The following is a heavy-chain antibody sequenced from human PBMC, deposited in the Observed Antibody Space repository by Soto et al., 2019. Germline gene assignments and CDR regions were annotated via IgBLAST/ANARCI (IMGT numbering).Heavy chain of an antibody. CDR1: GDSVSSNSAA. CDR2: TYYRSMWYF. J-gene: IGHJ4*02. Sequence: SQTLSLTCAISGDSVSSNSAAWNWIRQSPSRGLEWLGRTYYRSMWYFDYAVSVKSRMTINPDTSKNQFSLQLNSVTPEDAAVYYCARGKFHIEVALFEYWGQGSLVTVSS. CDR3: ARGKFHIEVALFEY. V-gene: IGHV6-1*01. D-gene: IGHD6-19*01.